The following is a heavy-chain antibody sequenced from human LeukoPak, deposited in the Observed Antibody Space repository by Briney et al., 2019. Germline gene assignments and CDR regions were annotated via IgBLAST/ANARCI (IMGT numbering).Heavy chain of an antibody. J-gene: IGHJ3*02. CDR3: ARGRSITLLRGVAMSDGFDI. V-gene: IGHV3-21*06. D-gene: IGHD3-10*01. CDR2: TYTSGRYV. Sequence: GGSLRLSCAASGFTFSNYGMNWVRQAPGKGLEWVSFTYTSGRYVYYGDSLKGRFTISRDNAKNLLFLQMNGLRAEDTALYYCARGRSITLLRGVAMSDGFDIWGQGAMVAVSS. CDR1: GFTFSNYG.